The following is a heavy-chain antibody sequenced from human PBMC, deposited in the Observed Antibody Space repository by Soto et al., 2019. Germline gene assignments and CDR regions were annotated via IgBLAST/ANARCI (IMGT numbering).Heavy chain of an antibody. Sequence: NPSETLSLTCSVSGGSVNSFYYWGWIRQPPGKGLEWLGYIYHAGSTNYQPSLKSRVTISLDTSKNQFSLNLNSVTAADTAVYYCARWGVAMDVWGQGTTVTVSS. D-gene: IGHD3-16*01. CDR1: GGSVNSFYY. CDR3: ARWGVAMDV. V-gene: IGHV4-61*01. CDR2: IYHAGST. J-gene: IGHJ6*02.